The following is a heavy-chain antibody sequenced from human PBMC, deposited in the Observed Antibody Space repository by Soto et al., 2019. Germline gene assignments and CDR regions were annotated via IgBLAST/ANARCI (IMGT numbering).Heavy chain of an antibody. D-gene: IGHD3-10*01. J-gene: IGHJ4*02. CDR1: GYSFTSYW. Sequence: EVQLVQSGAEVKKPGESLKISCKGSGYSFTSYWIAWVRQMPGKGLEWMGIIYPGDSDTRYSPSFQGQVTFSADKSITSAYLRWSSLNASDTAMYYWARGLVFPRITMVRGVLTLDYWGQGTLAIVAS. CDR2: IYPGDSDT. V-gene: IGHV5-51*03. CDR3: ARGLVFPRITMVRGVLTLDY.